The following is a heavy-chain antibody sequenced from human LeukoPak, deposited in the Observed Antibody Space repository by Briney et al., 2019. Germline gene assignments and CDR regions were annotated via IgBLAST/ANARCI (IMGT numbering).Heavy chain of an antibody. D-gene: IGHD4-17*01. CDR3: ARDPDYGDYAFTNDY. V-gene: IGHV1-2*06. Sequence: GASVKVSCKASGYTFTGYYMHWVRQAPGQGLEWMGRINPNSGGTNYAQKSQGRVTMTRDTSISTAYMELSRLRSDDTAAYYCARDPDYGDYAFTNDYWGQGTLVTVSS. CDR1: GYTFTGYY. CDR2: INPNSGGT. J-gene: IGHJ4*02.